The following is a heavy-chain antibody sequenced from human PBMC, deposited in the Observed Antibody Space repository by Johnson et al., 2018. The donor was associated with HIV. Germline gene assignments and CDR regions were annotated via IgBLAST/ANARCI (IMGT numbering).Heavy chain of an antibody. D-gene: IGHD5-12*01. Sequence: VQLVESGGVVVQPGGSLRLSCVASGFTFADFAMHWVRQAPGKGLEYVSAISSNGGSTYYANSVKGRFTISRDNSKNTLYLQRGSRRAEDMAVYCCARDSRYDDERGGSVGAFDIWGQGTTVTVSS. J-gene: IGHJ3*02. V-gene: IGHV3-64*01. CDR2: ISSNGGST. CDR3: ARDSRYDDERGGSVGAFDI. CDR1: GFTFADFA.